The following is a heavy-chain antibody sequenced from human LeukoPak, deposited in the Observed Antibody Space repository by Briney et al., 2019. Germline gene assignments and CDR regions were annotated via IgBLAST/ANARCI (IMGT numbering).Heavy chain of an antibody. CDR1: AYSFTGYG. D-gene: IGHD3-10*01. CDR2: ISAYNGNT. CDR3: ARGITMVRGEDYFDY. V-gene: IGHV1-18*01. J-gene: IGHJ4*02. Sequence: ASVKVSCKASAYSFTGYGIGWVRQAPGQGPEWVGWISAYNGNTNYAQKFQDRVTMTTDTSTTTAYMELRSLRSDDTAVYYCARGITMVRGEDYFDYWGQGTLVTVSS.